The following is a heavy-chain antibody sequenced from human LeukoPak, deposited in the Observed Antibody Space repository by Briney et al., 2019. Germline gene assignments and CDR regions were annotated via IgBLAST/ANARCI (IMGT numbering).Heavy chain of an antibody. CDR3: ARHQYYYGSGSYNWFDP. D-gene: IGHD3-10*01. V-gene: IGHV4-59*08. CDR1: GGSISSYY. Sequence: SETLSLTCTVSGGSISSYYWSWIRQPSGKGLEWIGYIYYSGSTNYNPSLKSRVTISVDTSKNQFSLKLSSVTAADTAVYYCARHQYYYGSGSYNWFDPWGQGTLVTVSS. CDR2: IYYSGST. J-gene: IGHJ5*02.